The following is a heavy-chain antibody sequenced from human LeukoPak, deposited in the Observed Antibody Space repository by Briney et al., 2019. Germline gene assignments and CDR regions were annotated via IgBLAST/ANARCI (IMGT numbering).Heavy chain of an antibody. CDR2: IYPGDSDT. V-gene: IGHV5-51*01. CDR1: RYSFTSYW. Sequence: GESLKISCKGSRYSFTSYWIGWVRQMPGKGLEWMGIIYPGDSDTRYSPSFQGQVTISADKSISTAYLQWSSLKASDTAMYYCARHGAYYYDSSGSADYWGQGTLVTVSS. D-gene: IGHD3-22*01. CDR3: ARHGAYYYDSSGSADY. J-gene: IGHJ4*02.